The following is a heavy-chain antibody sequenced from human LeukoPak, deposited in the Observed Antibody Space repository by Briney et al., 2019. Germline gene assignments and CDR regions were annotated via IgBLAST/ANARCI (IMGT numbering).Heavy chain of an antibody. J-gene: IGHJ4*02. Sequence: ASVKVSCKASGYTFTSYGISWVRQAPGQGLEWMGWISAYNGNTNYAQKLQRRVTMTTDTSTSTAYMELRSLRSDDTAVYYCARDSEDGYYDSSGYYGLFDYWGQGTLVTVSS. CDR1: GYTFTSYG. D-gene: IGHD3-22*01. CDR3: ARDSEDGYYDSSGYYGLFDY. CDR2: ISAYNGNT. V-gene: IGHV1-18*01.